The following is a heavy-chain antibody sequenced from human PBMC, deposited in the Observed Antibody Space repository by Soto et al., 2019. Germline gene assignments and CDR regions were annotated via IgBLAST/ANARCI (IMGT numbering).Heavy chain of an antibody. J-gene: IGHJ5*02. CDR2: IIPIFGTA. CDR3: ARGRSIAVAGTGSRKIWFDP. CDR1: GGTFSSYA. Sequence: ASVKVSCKASGGTFSSYAISWVRQAPGQGLEWMGGIIPIFGTANYAQKFQGRVTITADESTSTAYMELSSLRSEDTAVYYCARGRSIAVAGTGSRKIWFDPWGQGTLVTVSS. D-gene: IGHD6-19*01. V-gene: IGHV1-69*13.